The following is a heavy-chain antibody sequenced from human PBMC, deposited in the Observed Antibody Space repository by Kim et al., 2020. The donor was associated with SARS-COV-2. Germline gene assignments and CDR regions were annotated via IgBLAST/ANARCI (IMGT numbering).Heavy chain of an antibody. CDR2: IYYSGST. Sequence: SETLSLTCTVSGGSISSSSYYWGWIRQPPGKGLEWIGSIYYSGSTYYNPSLKSRVTISVDTSKNQFSLKLSSVTAADTAVYYCARELCGGDCYYFDYWGQGTLVTVSS. D-gene: IGHD2-21*02. J-gene: IGHJ4*02. CDR3: ARELCGGDCYYFDY. CDR1: GGSISSSSYY. V-gene: IGHV4-39*07.